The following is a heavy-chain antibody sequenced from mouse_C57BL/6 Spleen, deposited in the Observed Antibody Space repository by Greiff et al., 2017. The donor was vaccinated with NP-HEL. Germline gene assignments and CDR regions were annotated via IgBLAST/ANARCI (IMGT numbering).Heavy chain of an antibody. CDR1: GFTFTDYY. CDR2: IRNKANGYTT. CDR3: ARWSGTYNFDY. D-gene: IGHD4-1*01. Sequence: DVMLVESGGGLVQPGGSLSLSCAASGFTFTDYYMSWVRQPPGKALEWLGFIRNKANGYTTEYSASVKGRFTISRDNSQSILYLQMNALRAEDSATYYCARWSGTYNFDYWGQGTTLTVSS. V-gene: IGHV7-3*01. J-gene: IGHJ2*01.